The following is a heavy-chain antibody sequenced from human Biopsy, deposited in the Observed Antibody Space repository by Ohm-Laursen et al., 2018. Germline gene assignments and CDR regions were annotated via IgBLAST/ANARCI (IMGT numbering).Heavy chain of an antibody. Sequence: TLSLTCTVSGGSISSDYWSWIRQTPGKGLEWIGYIYYSGSTNYNPSLKSRVTISVDTSKNQFSLKVSSVTAADTAVYYCARGRGYCGGDCYPTYYYNYGMDVWGQGTTVTVSS. J-gene: IGHJ6*02. CDR3: ARGRGYCGGDCYPTYYYNYGMDV. CDR1: GGSISSDY. CDR2: IYYSGST. D-gene: IGHD2-21*02. V-gene: IGHV4-59*12.